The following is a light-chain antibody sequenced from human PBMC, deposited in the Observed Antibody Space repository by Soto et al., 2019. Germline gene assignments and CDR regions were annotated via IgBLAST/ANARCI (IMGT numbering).Light chain of an antibody. CDR3: QQYGSSPGT. Sequence: EIVMTQSPATLSVSPGERATRSCRASQGVAGNLAWYQQKPGQAPKLLIFGASIRATDIPDRFSGSGSGTDFTLTISRLEPEDFAVYYCQQYGSSPGTFGQGTKVDIK. V-gene: IGKV3-20*01. J-gene: IGKJ1*01. CDR2: GAS. CDR1: QGVAGN.